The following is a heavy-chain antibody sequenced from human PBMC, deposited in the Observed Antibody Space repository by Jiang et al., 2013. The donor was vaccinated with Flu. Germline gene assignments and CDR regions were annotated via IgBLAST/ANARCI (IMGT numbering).Heavy chain of an antibody. Sequence: KPSETLSLTCGFPGGSIRGFYWNWIRQPPGKGLEWIGEINHSGSTTNYNPSLKSRVTLSMDTAKNQLSLKMRSVTAADTAVYYCARGARISGIFYGLDYWGQGILVTVSS. V-gene: IGHV4-34*01. CDR3: ARGARISGIFYGLDY. J-gene: IGHJ4*02. CDR2: INHSGSTT. CDR1: GGSIRGFY. D-gene: IGHD1-26*01.